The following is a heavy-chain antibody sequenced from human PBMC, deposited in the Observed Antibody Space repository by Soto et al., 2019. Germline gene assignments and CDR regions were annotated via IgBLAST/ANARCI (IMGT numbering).Heavy chain of an antibody. CDR2: IWYDGSNK. D-gene: IGHD4-4*01. J-gene: IGHJ6*02. CDR1: GFTFRSYG. CDR3: ARDQGTVATFYYYFAMDV. V-gene: IGHV3-33*01. Sequence: GGSLRLSCAASGFTFRSYGMHWVRQAPGKGLEWVAVIWYDGSNKYYADSVKGRFTISRDNSKSTLYLQMNSLRAEDTAVYYCARDQGTVATFYYYFAMDVWGQGTTVTVSS.